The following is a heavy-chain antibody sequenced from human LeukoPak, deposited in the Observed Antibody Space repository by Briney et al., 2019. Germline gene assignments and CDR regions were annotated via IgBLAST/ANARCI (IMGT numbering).Heavy chain of an antibody. CDR1: GYSFTIYG. CDR2: ISGYNGNT. V-gene: IGHV1-18*01. J-gene: IGHJ4*02. D-gene: IGHD3-22*01. CDR3: ARDRPYYYDSSAYYPDF. Sequence: GASVKVSSKASGYSFTIYGISWVRQAPGQGLEWMGWISGYNGNTNYAQRLQGRVTITTDTSTSTAYMELRSLSSDDTAVYYCARDRPYYYDSSAYYPDFWGQGTLVTVSS.